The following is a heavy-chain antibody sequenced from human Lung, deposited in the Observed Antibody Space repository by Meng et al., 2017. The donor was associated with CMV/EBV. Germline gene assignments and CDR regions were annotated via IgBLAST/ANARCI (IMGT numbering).Heavy chain of an antibody. D-gene: IGHD3-3*01. V-gene: IGHV2-5*01. Sequence: PLEPQPPPALIGSFTRVSVRAPRVCLGWIRQPPGKALEWLALNNAKDGKRNSASMMSRLTTTTNTSKTQIVFTMTNMLPVDTATYYCARTIATFGVHGEFDYWGQGTLVTVSS. CDR3: ARTIATFGVHGEFDY. CDR1: RVSVRAPRVC. CDR2: NNAKDGK. J-gene: IGHJ4*02.